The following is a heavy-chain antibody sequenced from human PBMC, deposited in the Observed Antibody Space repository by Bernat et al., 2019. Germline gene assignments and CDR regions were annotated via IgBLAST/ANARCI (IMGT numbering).Heavy chain of an antibody. CDR1: GFIFTTYA. CDR2: ISPDGHHI. CDR3: VRQLHMVVVVAATPFDY. Sequence: EVQLVESGGGLVQPGGSLRLSCAASGFIFTTYAMAWVRQAPGKGLQWVSSISPDGHHIYYVDSVKGRFSTSRDNARNSLDLQMNSLRAEDTAVYYCVRQLHMVVVVAATPFDYWGQGTLVTVSS. J-gene: IGHJ4*02. D-gene: IGHD2-15*01. V-gene: IGHV3-21*01.